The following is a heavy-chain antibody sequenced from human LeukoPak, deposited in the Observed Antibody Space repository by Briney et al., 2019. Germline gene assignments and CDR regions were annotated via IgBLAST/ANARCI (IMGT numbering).Heavy chain of an antibody. CDR2: IYCSGTT. CDR3: ARQKDSGTYPFDY. D-gene: IGHD1-26*01. CDR1: GVSLSSDY. Sequence: SPCLSLARTLAGVSLSSDYWRWIRQPPGKRLEWIVSIYCSGTTNYNPSLKSRVTISVDTSKNQFSLKLSSVTAADTAVYYCARQKDSGTYPFDYWGQGTLVTVSS. V-gene: IGHV4-59*08. J-gene: IGHJ4*02.